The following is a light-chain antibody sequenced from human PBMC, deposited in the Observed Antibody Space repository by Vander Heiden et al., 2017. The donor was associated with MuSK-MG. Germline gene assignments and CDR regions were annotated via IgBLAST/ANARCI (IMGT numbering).Light chain of an antibody. J-gene: IGLJ3*02. CDR2: GNS. Sequence: QSVLTQPPSVSGAPGQRRTISCTGNSSNIGAVYDVHWYQQLPGTAPKLLTYGNSNRPSGVPDRFSGSKSGTSASLAITGLQAEDEADYYCQSYDSSLSGWVFGGGTNLTVL. CDR1: SSNIGAVYD. CDR3: QSYDSSLSGWV. V-gene: IGLV1-40*01.